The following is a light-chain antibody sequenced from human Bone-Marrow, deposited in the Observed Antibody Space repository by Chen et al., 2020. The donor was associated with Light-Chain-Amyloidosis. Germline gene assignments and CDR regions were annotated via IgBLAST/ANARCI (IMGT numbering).Light chain of an antibody. V-gene: IGLV3-21*02. CDR3: QVWDRSSDRPV. CDR2: DDS. CDR1: NIGSTS. J-gene: IGLJ3*02. Sequence: SYVLTRPSSVSVAPGQTATIACGGNNIGSTSVHWYQQTPGQAPLLVVYDDSDRPSGIPERLSGSTSGHTATLTISRVEAGDEADYYCQVWDRSSDRPVFGGGTKLTVL.